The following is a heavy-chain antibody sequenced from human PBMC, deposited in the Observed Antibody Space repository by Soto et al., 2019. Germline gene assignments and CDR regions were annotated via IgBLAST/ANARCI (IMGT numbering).Heavy chain of an antibody. J-gene: IGHJ6*02. D-gene: IGHD1-26*01. Sequence: PGGSLRLSCAASGFTFSSYGMHWVRQAPGKGLEWVAVIWYDGSNKYYADSVKGRFTISRDNSKNTLYLQMNSLRAEDTAVYYCAREPRGSTYSGSLYGMDVWGQGTTVTVSS. CDR1: GFTFSSYG. CDR3: AREPRGSTYSGSLYGMDV. V-gene: IGHV3-33*01. CDR2: IWYDGSNK.